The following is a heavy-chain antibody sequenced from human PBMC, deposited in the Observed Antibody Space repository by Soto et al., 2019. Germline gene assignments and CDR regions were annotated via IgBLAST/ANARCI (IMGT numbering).Heavy chain of an antibody. CDR2: ISAYNGNT. CDR3: ALEHRITIFGVVKHYYYGMDV. Sequence: QVQLVQSGAEVKKPGASVKVSCKASGYTFTSYGISWVRQAPGQGLEWMGWISAYNGNTNYAQKLQGRVTMTTDTSTSTAYMELRSLRSDDTAVYYCALEHRITIFGVVKHYYYGMDVWGQGTTVTVSS. V-gene: IGHV1-18*01. CDR1: GYTFTSYG. J-gene: IGHJ6*02. D-gene: IGHD3-3*01.